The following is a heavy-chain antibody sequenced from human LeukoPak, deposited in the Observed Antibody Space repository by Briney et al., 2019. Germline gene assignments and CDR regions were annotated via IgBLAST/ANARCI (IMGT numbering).Heavy chain of an antibody. CDR1: GGSISSSDYY. V-gene: IGHV4-39*07. CDR2: IYYSGST. CDR3: ARGGNEYYYDSSGYYFDY. Sequence: SETLSLTCTVSGGSISSSDYYWGWIRQPPGKGLEWIGNIYYSGSTYYNPSLKSRVTISVDTSKNQFSLKLSSVTAADTAVYYCARGGNEYYYDSSGYYFDYWGQGTLVTVSS. D-gene: IGHD3-22*01. J-gene: IGHJ4*02.